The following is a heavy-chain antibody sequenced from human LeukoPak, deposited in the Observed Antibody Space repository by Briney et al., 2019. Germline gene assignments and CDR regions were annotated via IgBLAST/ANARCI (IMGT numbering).Heavy chain of an antibody. CDR1: GYTFTVYY. J-gene: IGHJ5*02. CDR2: INPNSGDT. CDR3: ARGYCSGGTCYLVENWFDP. D-gene: IGHD2-15*01. Sequence: ASVKVSCKAPGYTFTVYYMYWVRQAPGQGLEWMGRINPNSGDTDYAQTFQGRVTMTRDTSISTAYMELTNLRSDDTAVYYCARGYCSGGTCYLVENWFDPWGQGTLVTVSS. V-gene: IGHV1-2*06.